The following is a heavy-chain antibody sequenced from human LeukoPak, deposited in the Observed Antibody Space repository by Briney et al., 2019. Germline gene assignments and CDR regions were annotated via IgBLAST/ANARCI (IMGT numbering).Heavy chain of an antibody. D-gene: IGHD5-12*01. CDR3: AKGGGYEAQYYYYYLDV. CDR1: GVTFSNYG. Sequence: GGSLRLSCAASGVTFSNYGMHWVRQAPGKGLDWVAFIRYDGSKKYYADSVKGRFTISRDNSKNTLYLQMKSLRAEDTAVYYCAKGGGYEAQYYYYYLDVWGKGTTVTISS. CDR2: IRYDGSKK. V-gene: IGHV3-30*02. J-gene: IGHJ6*03.